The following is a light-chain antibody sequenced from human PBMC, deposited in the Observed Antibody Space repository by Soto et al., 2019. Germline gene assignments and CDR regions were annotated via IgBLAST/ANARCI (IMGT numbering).Light chain of an antibody. CDR3: QQSYSTPIT. V-gene: IGKV1-39*01. CDR2: AAS. Sequence: DIQMTQSPSSLSASVGDRVTITCRASQSISFYLNWYQQKPGNAPKVLIYAASNLQTGVPSRFSGSGSGTDFTLNINSLQPEDFATYSCQQSYSTPITFGQGTRLEIK. CDR1: QSISFY. J-gene: IGKJ5*01.